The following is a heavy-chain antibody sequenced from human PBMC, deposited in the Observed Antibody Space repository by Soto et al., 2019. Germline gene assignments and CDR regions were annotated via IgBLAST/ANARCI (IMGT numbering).Heavy chain of an antibody. CDR1: GGSISSGDYY. Sequence: SETLSLTCTVSGGSISSGDYYWSWIRQPPGKGLEWIGYIYYSGSTYYNPSLKSRVTISVDTSKNQFSLKLSSVTAADTAVYYCAREVRHPPPMYSSGGFDYWGQGTLVTVSS. CDR2: IYYSGST. CDR3: AREVRHPPPMYSSGGFDY. J-gene: IGHJ4*02. D-gene: IGHD6-25*01. V-gene: IGHV4-30-4*01.